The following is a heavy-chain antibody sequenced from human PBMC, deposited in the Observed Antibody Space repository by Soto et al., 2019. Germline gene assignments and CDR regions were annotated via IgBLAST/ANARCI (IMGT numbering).Heavy chain of an antibody. Sequence: QVQLVESGGGVVQPGRSLRLSCAASGFTFTSYAMHWVRQAPGKGLEWVAFIWYDGNNKFYSDSVKGRFTISRDNSKNTLFLQMNSLSVEDTAVYYCARDRYSSGWYGYFEHWGQGTLVTVSS. V-gene: IGHV3-33*01. CDR1: GFTFTSYA. D-gene: IGHD6-19*01. CDR2: IWYDGNNK. J-gene: IGHJ1*01. CDR3: ARDRYSSGWYGYFEH.